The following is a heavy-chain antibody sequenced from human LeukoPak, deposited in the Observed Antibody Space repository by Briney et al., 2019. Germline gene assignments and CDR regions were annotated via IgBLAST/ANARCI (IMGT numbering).Heavy chain of an antibody. CDR2: ISYDGSNK. J-gene: IGHJ6*02. Sequence: GRSLRLSRAASGFTFSSYGMHWVRQAPGKGLEWVAVISYDGSNKYYADSVKGRFTISRDNSKNTLYLQMNSLRAEDTAVYYCAKDLTYCSGGSCTFYYYYGMDIWGQGTTVTVSS. V-gene: IGHV3-30*18. CDR3: AKDLTYCSGGSCTFYYYYGMDI. D-gene: IGHD2-15*01. CDR1: GFTFSSYG.